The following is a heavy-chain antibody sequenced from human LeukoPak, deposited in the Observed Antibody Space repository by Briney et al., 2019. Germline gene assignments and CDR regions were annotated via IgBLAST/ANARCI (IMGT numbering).Heavy chain of an antibody. V-gene: IGHV1-69*13. J-gene: IGHJ4*02. Sequence: GASVKVSCKASGGTFSSYAISWVRQAPGQGLEWMGGIIPIFGTANYAQKFQGRVTITADESTSTAYMELSSLRSEDTAVYYCARERHYDFWSGYYTGGGSGFDYWGQGTLVTVS. CDR2: IIPIFGTA. CDR3: ARERHYDFWSGYYTGGGSGFDY. D-gene: IGHD3-3*01. CDR1: GGTFSSYA.